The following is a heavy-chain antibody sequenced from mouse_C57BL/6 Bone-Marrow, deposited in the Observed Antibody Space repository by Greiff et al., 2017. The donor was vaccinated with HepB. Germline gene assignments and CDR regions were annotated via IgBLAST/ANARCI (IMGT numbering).Heavy chain of an antibody. D-gene: IGHD3-2*01. V-gene: IGHV14-4*01. J-gene: IGHJ2*01. CDR2: IDPENGDT. Sequence: EVQLQQSGAELVRPGASVKLSCTASGFNIKDDYMHWVKQRPEQGLEWIGWIDPENGDTEYASKFQGKATITADTSSNTAYLQLSSLTSEDTAVYYCTTADKLFDYWGQGTTLTVSS. CDR3: TTADKLFDY. CDR1: GFNIKDDY.